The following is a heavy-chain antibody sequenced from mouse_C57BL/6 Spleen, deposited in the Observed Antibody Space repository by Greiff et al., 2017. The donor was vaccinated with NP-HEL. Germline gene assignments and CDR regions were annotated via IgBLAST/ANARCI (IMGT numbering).Heavy chain of an antibody. CDR2: IDPNSGGT. D-gene: IGHD3-2*02. J-gene: IGHJ3*01. CDR3: ATPSTAQATWFAY. V-gene: IGHV1-72*01. CDR1: GYTFTSYW. Sequence: QVRLQQSGAELVKPGASVKLSCKASGYTFTSYWMHWVKQRPGRGLEWIGGIDPNSGGTKYNEKFKSKATLTVYKPSSTAYMQLSSLTSEDSAVYYCATPSTAQATWFAYWGQGTLVTVSA.